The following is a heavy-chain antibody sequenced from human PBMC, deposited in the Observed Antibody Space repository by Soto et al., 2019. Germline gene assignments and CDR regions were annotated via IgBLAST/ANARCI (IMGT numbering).Heavy chain of an antibody. J-gene: IGHJ6*02. Sequence: ASVRVSCKASGYTFTSYCMHWVRQAPGQGLEWMGIINPSGGSTSYAQKFQGRVTMTRDTSTSTVYMELSSLRSEDTAVYYCARELLAAIGDNYYYGMDVWGQGTTVTVSS. CDR3: ARELLAAIGDNYYYGMDV. D-gene: IGHD2-15*01. V-gene: IGHV1-46*01. CDR2: INPSGGST. CDR1: GYTFTSYC.